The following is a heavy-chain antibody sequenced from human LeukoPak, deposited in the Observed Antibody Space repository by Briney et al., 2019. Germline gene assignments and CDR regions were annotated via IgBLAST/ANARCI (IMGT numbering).Heavy chain of an antibody. D-gene: IGHD3-10*01. J-gene: IGHJ4*02. CDR1: GFTVSSNY. V-gene: IGHV3-53*01. CDR3: ARQLWFGESPFDY. Sequence: GGSLRLSCAASGFTVSSNYMSWVRQAPGKGLEWASVIYSGGSTYYADSVKGRFTISRDNSKNTLYLQMNSLRAEDTAVYYCARQLWFGESPFDYWGQGTLVTVSS. CDR2: IYSGGST.